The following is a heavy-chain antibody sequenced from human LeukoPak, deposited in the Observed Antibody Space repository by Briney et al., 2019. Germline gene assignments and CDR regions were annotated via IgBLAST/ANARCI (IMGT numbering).Heavy chain of an antibody. CDR3: ASWGATIWEFDY. V-gene: IGHV3-53*01. Sequence: GGSLRLSCVASGFTVSSNYMNWVRQAPGKGLEWVSVIYSGGSTYYADSVKGRFTISRDNSKNTLYLQMNSLRAEDTAVYYCASWGATIWEFDYWGQGTLVTVSS. CDR1: GFTVSSNY. CDR2: IYSGGST. J-gene: IGHJ4*02. D-gene: IGHD5-12*01.